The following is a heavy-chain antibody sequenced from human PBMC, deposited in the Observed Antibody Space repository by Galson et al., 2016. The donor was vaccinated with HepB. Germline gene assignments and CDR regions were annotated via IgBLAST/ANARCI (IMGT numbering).Heavy chain of an antibody. J-gene: IGHJ4*02. CDR2: ITYLGGT. CDR1: GGSISNYY. D-gene: IGHD3-10*01. V-gene: IGHV4-59*01. CDR3: ARITVRRPFMGVDY. Sequence: SETLSLTCTVSGGSISNYYWTWIRQPPGRGLESFGFITYLGGTNYNPSFKSRVTMSVDTSKNQLSLRLNSVTAADTAVYYCARITVRRPFMGVDYWGQGTLVTVSS.